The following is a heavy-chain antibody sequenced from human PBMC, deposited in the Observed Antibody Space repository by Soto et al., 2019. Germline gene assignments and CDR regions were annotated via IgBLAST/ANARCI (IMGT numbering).Heavy chain of an antibody. Sequence: SVKVSCKASGDTFSSYAISWVRQAPGKGLEWMGKIIPTFGRTNYAQKFQGRLTISADNSTSTAYMELSSLLSEDTAVYYCARDPLSSFAMDVWGQGTTVTVSS. D-gene: IGHD3-10*02. CDR2: IIPTFGRT. J-gene: IGHJ6*02. CDR1: GDTFSSYA. V-gene: IGHV1-69*04. CDR3: ARDPLSSFAMDV.